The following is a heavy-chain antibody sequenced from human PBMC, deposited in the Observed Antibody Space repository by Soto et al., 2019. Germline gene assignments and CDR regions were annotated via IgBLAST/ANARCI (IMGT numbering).Heavy chain of an antibody. Sequence: SETLSLTCPVSGGSISSGGYYWSWIRQHPGKGLEWIGYIYYSGSTYYNPSLKSRVTISVDTSKNQFSLKLSSVTAADTAVYYCARGYGRNFDYWGQGTLVTVSS. CDR3: ARGYGRNFDY. J-gene: IGHJ4*02. CDR1: GGSISSGGYY. D-gene: IGHD5-18*01. V-gene: IGHV4-31*03. CDR2: IYYSGST.